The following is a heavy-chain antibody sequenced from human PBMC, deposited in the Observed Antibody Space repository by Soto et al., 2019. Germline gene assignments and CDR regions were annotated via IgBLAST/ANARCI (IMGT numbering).Heavy chain of an antibody. J-gene: IGHJ4*02. CDR2: ISYSGST. CDR3: ARASPYGDYALDY. Sequence: SETLSLTCTVSGGSISSYYWIWIRQPPGKGLEWIGYISYSGSTNYNPSLKSRPTISVDTSRNQFSLKLRSVTAADTAVYYCARASPYGDYALDYWGQGTLVTVSS. V-gene: IGHV4-59*01. D-gene: IGHD4-17*01. CDR1: GGSISSYY.